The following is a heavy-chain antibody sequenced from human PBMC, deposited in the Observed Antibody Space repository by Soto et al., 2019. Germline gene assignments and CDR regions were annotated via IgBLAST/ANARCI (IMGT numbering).Heavy chain of an antibody. CDR1: GFTFSSYG. V-gene: IGHV3-33*01. Sequence: VQLVESGGGVVQPGRSLRLSCAASGFTFSSYGMHWVRQAPGKGLEWVAVIWYDGSNKYYADPVKGRFTISRDNSKNTLYLQMNSLRAEDTAVYYCARDGYCSGGSCYSVPVFDYWGQGTLVTVSS. D-gene: IGHD2-15*01. CDR3: ARDGYCSGGSCYSVPVFDY. J-gene: IGHJ4*02. CDR2: IWYDGSNK.